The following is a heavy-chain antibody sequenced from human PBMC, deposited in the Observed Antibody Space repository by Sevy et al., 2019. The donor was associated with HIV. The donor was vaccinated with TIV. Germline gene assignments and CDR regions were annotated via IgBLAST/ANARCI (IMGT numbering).Heavy chain of an antibody. CDR1: GFTFGDYA. Sequence: GGSLRFSCTASGFTFGDYAMSWFRQAPGKGLEWVGFIRSNAYGGTTEYAASVKGRFTISRDDSKSIAYLQMNSLKTEDTAVYYCTRDQGSSGWYKPGSYWGQGTLVTVSS. V-gene: IGHV3-49*03. J-gene: IGHJ4*02. CDR2: IRSNAYGGTT. CDR3: TRDQGSSGWYKPGSY. D-gene: IGHD6-19*01.